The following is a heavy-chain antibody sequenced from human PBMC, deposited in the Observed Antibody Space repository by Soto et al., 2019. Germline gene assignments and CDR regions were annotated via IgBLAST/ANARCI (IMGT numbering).Heavy chain of an antibody. CDR2: IIPTLGTP. J-gene: IGHJ4*02. CDR1: GGIFSNFA. D-gene: IGHD6-19*01. Sequence: QVQLVQSGAEVTKPGSSVKVSCKASGGIFSNFAFNWMRQAPGQGLEWMGGIIPTLGTPHYAQKFLGRVTITADESTRTVYMEMSSLTVEDTAVYYCARGGLGAYDYRGQGTLVIVSS. V-gene: IGHV1-69*01. CDR3: ARGGLGAYDY.